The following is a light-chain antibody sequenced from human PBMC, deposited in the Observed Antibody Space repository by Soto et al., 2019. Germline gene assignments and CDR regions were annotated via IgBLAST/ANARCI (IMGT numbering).Light chain of an antibody. J-gene: IGKJ2*01. CDR3: QQYINWPST. V-gene: IGKV3-15*01. Sequence: EIVMTQSPATLSVSPGERATLSCRASQSVSGNLAWYQQKPGQAPRLLIFDTSTRATGVPARFSGSGSGTEFTLTISSLQSADFAVYFCQQYINWPSTFGQGTKLEIK. CDR1: QSVSGN. CDR2: DTS.